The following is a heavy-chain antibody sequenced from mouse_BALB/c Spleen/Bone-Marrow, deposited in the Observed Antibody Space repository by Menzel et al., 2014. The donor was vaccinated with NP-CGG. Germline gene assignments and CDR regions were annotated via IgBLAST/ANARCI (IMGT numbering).Heavy chain of an antibody. V-gene: IGHV1S29*02. J-gene: IGHJ2*01. CDR3: VRAPPITSVVTRDY. Sequence: EVQLQQSGPELVKPGASVKISCKASGYPFTDYIMHWVRRSHGKSLEWIGYIYPHTSDTGYNQKFKSKATLTVDISSSTAYMVLRSLTSEDSAVYYCVRAPPITSVVTRDYWGQGTTLTVSS. CDR1: GYPFTDYI. CDR2: IYPHTSDT. D-gene: IGHD1-1*01.